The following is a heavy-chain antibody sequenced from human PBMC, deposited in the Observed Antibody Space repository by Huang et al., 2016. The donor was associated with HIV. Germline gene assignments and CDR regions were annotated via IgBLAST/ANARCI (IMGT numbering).Heavy chain of an antibody. D-gene: IGHD2-21*02. Sequence: QVQLQQWGAGLLKPSGVLSLKCAVYGGSLSDYYWTWIRQSPGKGLEWIGEVIRLGLSTYNPSRRSRVTMSVDMFKNQFSLNLTSLTVADTAVYYCARPRMTATSSDSTWSFFDSWGQGTLVIVSS. CDR1: GGSLSDYY. V-gene: IGHV4-34*02. CDR2: VIRLGLS. J-gene: IGHJ4*02. CDR3: ARPRMTATSSDSTWSFFDS.